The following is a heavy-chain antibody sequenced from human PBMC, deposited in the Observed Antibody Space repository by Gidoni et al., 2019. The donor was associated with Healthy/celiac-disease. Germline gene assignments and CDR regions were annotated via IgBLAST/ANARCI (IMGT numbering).Heavy chain of an antibody. D-gene: IGHD3-16*01. V-gene: IGHV3-9*01. CDR1: GFTFDDYA. CDR2: ISWNSGSI. Sequence: TASGFTFDDYAMHWVRQAPGKGLEWVSGISWNSGSIGYADSVKGRFTISRDNAKNSLYLQMNSLRAEDTALYYCAKDGFLRRGGYMITFGGVISWGQGTLVTVSS. J-gene: IGHJ5*02. CDR3: AKDGFLRRGGYMITFGGVIS.